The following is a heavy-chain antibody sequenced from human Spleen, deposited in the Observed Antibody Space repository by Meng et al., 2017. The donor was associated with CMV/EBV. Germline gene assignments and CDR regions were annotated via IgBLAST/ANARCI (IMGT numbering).Heavy chain of an antibody. CDR3: ARVSSSTYYDFWSGYSNAFDY. V-gene: IGHV1-8*03. CDR1: GYTFFSCD. Sequence: ASVKVSCKASGYTFFSCDINWARHATGQGLEWMGRMNTKRANTGCAQKFQGRVTITRNTSSSTAYMELSSLRSEDTAVYYCARVSSSTYYDFWSGYSNAFDYWGQGTLVTVSS. D-gene: IGHD3-3*01. J-gene: IGHJ4*02. CDR2: MNTKRANT.